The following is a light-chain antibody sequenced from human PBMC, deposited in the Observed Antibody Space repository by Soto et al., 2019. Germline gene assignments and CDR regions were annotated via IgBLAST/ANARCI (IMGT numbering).Light chain of an antibody. V-gene: IGKV1-39*01. CDR1: QNIRSY. J-gene: IGKJ1*01. Sequence: DIQMTQSTSSLSASVGDRVTITCRASQNIRSYLNWYQQKPGKAPQLLIYATSSLQTGVPSRFSASGSGTEFSLVISDLQPVDSATYYCQQGYSSRWTSGRGTKVEI. CDR3: QQGYSSRWT. CDR2: ATS.